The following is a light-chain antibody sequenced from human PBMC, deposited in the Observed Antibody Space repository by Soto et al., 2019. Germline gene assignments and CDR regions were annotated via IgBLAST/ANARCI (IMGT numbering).Light chain of an antibody. CDR3: QQSHNTPYT. J-gene: IGKJ2*01. CDR2: AST. CDR1: QSVNTY. Sequence: DIQMTKSPSSLYASVGDRVTITCRARQSVNTYLNWYQKRQGKAPKRLIYASTSLKSGVPPRFRGSGSGTDFNLTIIGLQPEDFATFYCQQSHNTPYTFGLGTMLEV. V-gene: IGKV1-39*01.